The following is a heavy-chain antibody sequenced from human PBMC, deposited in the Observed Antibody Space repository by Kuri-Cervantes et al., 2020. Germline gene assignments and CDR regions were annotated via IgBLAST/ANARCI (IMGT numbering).Heavy chain of an antibody. CDR3: ALGSGWSFDY. J-gene: IGHJ4*02. D-gene: IGHD6-19*01. CDR2: IYHSGST. CDR1: GGSISSSNW. V-gene: IGHV4/OR15-8*01. Sequence: ESLKISCAVSGGSISSSNWWSWVRQPPGKGLEWIGEIYHSGSTNYNPSLKSRVTISVDTSKNQFSLKLSSVTAADTAVYYFALGSGWSFDYWGRGTLVTVSS.